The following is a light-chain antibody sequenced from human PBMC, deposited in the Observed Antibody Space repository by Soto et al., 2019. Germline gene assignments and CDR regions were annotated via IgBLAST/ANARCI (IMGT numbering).Light chain of an antibody. J-gene: IGKJ2*01. Sequence: ESVLTQSPGTLSLSPGERATLSCRASQSVTNRYFAWYQQRPGQAPRLLIYGISNRATGIPDRFSGSGSGTDFTLTISRLEPEDFVVYYCQQYYSSLTFGQGTKLEIK. V-gene: IGKV3-20*01. CDR2: GIS. CDR1: QSVTNRY. CDR3: QQYYSSLT.